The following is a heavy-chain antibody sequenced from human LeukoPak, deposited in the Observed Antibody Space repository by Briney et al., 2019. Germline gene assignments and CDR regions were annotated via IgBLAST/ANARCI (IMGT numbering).Heavy chain of an antibody. CDR3: ARGDLEQQLVH. V-gene: IGHV1-69*05. J-gene: IGHJ4*02. CDR2: IIPIFGTA. D-gene: IGHD6-13*01. CDR1: GGTSSSYA. Sequence: GSSVKVSCKASGGTSSSYAISWVRQAPGQGLEWMGRIIPIFGTANYAQKFQGRVTITTDESTSTAYMELSSLRSEDTAVYYCARGDLEQQLVHWGQGTLVTVSS.